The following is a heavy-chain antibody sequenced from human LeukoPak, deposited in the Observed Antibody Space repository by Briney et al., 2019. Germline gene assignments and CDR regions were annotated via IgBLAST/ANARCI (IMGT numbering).Heavy chain of an antibody. Sequence: ASVKVSCKASGGTFSSYAISWVRQAPGQGLEWMGWISIYKGTTYYAQKFQDRVTMTTDTSASTAYLELRSLRPDDTAMYFCARTRPPRIDYWGQGTLVTVFS. D-gene: IGHD6-6*01. CDR1: GGTFSSYA. V-gene: IGHV1-18*01. J-gene: IGHJ4*02. CDR3: ARTRPPRIDY. CDR2: ISIYKGTT.